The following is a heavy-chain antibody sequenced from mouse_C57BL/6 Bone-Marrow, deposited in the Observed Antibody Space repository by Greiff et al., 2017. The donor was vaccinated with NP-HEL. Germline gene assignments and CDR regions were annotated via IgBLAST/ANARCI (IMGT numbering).Heavy chain of an antibody. CDR3: ARAYYSNYDYYAMDY. D-gene: IGHD2-5*01. CDR1: GYTFTSYW. Sequence: VQLQQSGTELVKPGASVKLSCKASGYTFTSYWMHWVKQRPGQGLEWIGNINPSNGGTNYNEKFKSKATLTVDKSSSTAYMQLSSLTSEDSAVYYCARAYYSNYDYYAMDYWGQGTSVTVSS. V-gene: IGHV1-53*01. J-gene: IGHJ4*01. CDR2: INPSNGGT.